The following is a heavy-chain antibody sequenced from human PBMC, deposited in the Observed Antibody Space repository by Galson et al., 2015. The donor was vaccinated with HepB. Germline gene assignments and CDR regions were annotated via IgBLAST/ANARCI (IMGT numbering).Heavy chain of an antibody. CDR1: GFTFSSYG. CDR2: IWYDGSNK. CDR3: ARGNVMVRGVRLRRSNWFDP. D-gene: IGHD3-10*01. V-gene: IGHV3-33*01. J-gene: IGHJ5*02. Sequence: SLRLSCAASGFTFSSYGMHWVRQAPGKGLEWVAVIWYDGSNKYYADSVKGRFTISRDNSKNTLYLQMNSLRAEDTAVYYCARGNVMVRGVRLRRSNWFDPWGQGTLVTVSS.